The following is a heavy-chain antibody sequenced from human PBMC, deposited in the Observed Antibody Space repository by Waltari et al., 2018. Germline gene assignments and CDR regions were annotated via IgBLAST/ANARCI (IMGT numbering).Heavy chain of an antibody. CDR2: IYHSGRT. CDR1: GYSISSGYY. CDR3: ARQGNDYGDYGGVNY. J-gene: IGHJ4*02. Sequence: QVQLQESGPGLVKPSETLSLTCAVSGYSISSGYYWGWIRQPPGKGLEWIGSIYHSGRTYYNPSLKSRVTISVDTSKNQFSLKLSSVTAADTAVYYCARQGNDYGDYGGVNYWGQGTLVTVSS. D-gene: IGHD4-17*01. V-gene: IGHV4-38-2*01.